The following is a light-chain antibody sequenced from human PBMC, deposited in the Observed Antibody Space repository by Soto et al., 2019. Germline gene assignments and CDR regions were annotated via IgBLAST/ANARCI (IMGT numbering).Light chain of an antibody. CDR3: QQYGSSPRT. CDR2: GAS. V-gene: IGKV3-20*01. CDR1: QSVSSTY. Sequence: EIVLTQSPGTLSLSPGERATLSCRASQSVSSTYLAWYQQKPGQAPRLLIYGASSRATGIPDRFSGSGSGTDFTLTNSRLEPEDFAVYYCQQYGSSPRTFGQGPKVEI. J-gene: IGKJ1*01.